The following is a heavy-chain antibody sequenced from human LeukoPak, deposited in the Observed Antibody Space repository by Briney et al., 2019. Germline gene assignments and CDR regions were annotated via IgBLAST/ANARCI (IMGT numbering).Heavy chain of an antibody. CDR3: ARLSGDRNWFDP. J-gene: IGHJ5*02. Sequence: GASVKVSCKASGYTFTGYYMHWGRQAPGQGLEWMGWINPNSGGTNYAQKFQGRVTMTRDTSISTAYMELSRLRSDDTAVFYCARLSGDRNWFDPWGQGILVTVSS. D-gene: IGHD2-21*01. V-gene: IGHV1-2*02. CDR2: INPNSGGT. CDR1: GYTFTGYY.